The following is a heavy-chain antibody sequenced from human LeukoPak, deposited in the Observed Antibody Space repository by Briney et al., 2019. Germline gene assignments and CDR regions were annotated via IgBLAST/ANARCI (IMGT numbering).Heavy chain of an antibody. D-gene: IGHD1-26*01. CDR2: INHSGST. Sequence: PSETLSLTCAVYGGSFSGYYWSWIRQPPGKGLEWIGEINHSGSTYYNPSLKSRVTISVDTSKNQFSLKLSSVTAADTAVYYRARHVGRGIEAFDYWGQGTLVTVSS. CDR1: GGSFSGYY. J-gene: IGHJ4*02. CDR3: ARHVGRGIEAFDY. V-gene: IGHV4-34*01.